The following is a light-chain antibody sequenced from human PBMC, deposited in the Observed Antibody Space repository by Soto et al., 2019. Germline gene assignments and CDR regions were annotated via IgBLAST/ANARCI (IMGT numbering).Light chain of an antibody. V-gene: IGKV2-30*01. Sequence: DVVMTQSPLSLPVTLGQPASISCRSSQSLAYIDGNTYLNWFHQRPGQSPRRLIYQVSNRDSGVPDRFGGSGSGTDFTLKISRVEADDVGVYYCMQGTHWPPSTFDQGNKLESK. CDR3: MQGTHWPPST. CDR1: QSLAYIDGNTY. CDR2: QVS. J-gene: IGKJ2*01.